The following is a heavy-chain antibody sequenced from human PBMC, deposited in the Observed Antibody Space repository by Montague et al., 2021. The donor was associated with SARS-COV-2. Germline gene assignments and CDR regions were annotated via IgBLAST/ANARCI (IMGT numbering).Heavy chain of an antibody. V-gene: IGHV4-61*08. CDR2: SYPGGCL. J-gene: IGHJ3*02. Sequence: SETLSLTCPVPSPWTVSWYSGADRKCPRLNSSHVRNSYPGGCLNYKPSLKSRISMSVDTSKNQISLKLTSVTAADTATYYCARGQVTIFAVLIMLPAAGAIDMWGKGTKVNVAS. D-gene: IGHD3-3*01. CDR3: ARGQVTIFAVLIMLPAAGAIDM. CDR1: SPWTVSWY.